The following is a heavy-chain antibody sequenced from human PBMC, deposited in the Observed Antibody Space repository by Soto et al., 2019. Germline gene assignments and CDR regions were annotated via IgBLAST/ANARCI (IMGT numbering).Heavy chain of an antibody. V-gene: IGHV1-69*13. CDR2: IIPIFGTA. CDR1: GGTFSSYA. CDR3: ARDKYCSGGSCQGHYYYYGMDV. J-gene: IGHJ6*02. D-gene: IGHD2-15*01. Sequence: SVTVSCKTSGGTFSSYAISWVRQAPGQGLEWMGGIIPIFGTANYAQKFQGRVTITADESTSTAYMELSSLRSEDTAVYYCARDKYCSGGSCQGHYYYYGMDVWGQGTTVTVSS.